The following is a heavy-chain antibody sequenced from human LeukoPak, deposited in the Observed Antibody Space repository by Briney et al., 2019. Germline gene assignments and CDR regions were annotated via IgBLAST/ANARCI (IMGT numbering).Heavy chain of an antibody. CDR2: IYLGDSDT. Sequence: GESLKISCKGSGYSFTSYWIGWVRQMPGKGLEWMGIIYLGDSDTRYSPSFQGQVTISADKSISTAYLQWSSLKASDTAMYYCATMYYYDSSGYYPYYFDYWGQGTLVTVSS. CDR3: ATMYYYDSSGYYPYYFDY. D-gene: IGHD3-22*01. CDR1: GYSFTSYW. J-gene: IGHJ4*02. V-gene: IGHV5-51*01.